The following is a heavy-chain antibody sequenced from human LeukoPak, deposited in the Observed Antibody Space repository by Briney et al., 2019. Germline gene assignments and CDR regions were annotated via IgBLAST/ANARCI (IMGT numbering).Heavy chain of an antibody. D-gene: IGHD2-8*01. J-gene: IGHJ4*02. Sequence: PSQTLSLTCTVSGRSISSGDYYWSWIRQPPENGLEWIGYIYYSGSTYYNPSLKSRVTISVDTSKNQFSLKLSSVTAANTAVYYCARAFGVPYYFDYWGQGTLVTVSS. V-gene: IGHV4-30-4*01. CDR2: IYYSGST. CDR3: ARAFGVPYYFDY. CDR1: GRSISSGDYY.